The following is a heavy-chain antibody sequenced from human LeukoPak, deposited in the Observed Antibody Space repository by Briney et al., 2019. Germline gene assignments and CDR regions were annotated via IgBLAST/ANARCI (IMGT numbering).Heavy chain of an antibody. CDR1: GFTFSSYS. D-gene: IGHD3-22*01. Sequence: PGGSLRLSCAASGFTFSSYSMNWVRQAPGKGLEWVSSISSSSSYIYYADSVKGRFTISRDNAKNSLYLQTNSLRAEDTAVYYCAREEPYYYDSSGYRPQYFDYWGQGTLVTVSS. V-gene: IGHV3-21*01. J-gene: IGHJ4*02. CDR3: AREEPYYYDSSGYRPQYFDY. CDR2: ISSSSSYI.